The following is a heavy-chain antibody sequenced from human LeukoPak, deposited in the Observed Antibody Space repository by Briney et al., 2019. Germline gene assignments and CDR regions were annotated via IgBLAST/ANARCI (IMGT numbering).Heavy chain of an antibody. J-gene: IGHJ4*02. D-gene: IGHD2-15*01. CDR2: ISGSGGST. CDR3: AKDFLGYCSGGSCYGYYFDY. V-gene: IGHV3-23*01. CDR1: GFTFSSYA. Sequence: GGSLRLSCAASGFTFSSYAMSWVRQAPGKGLEWVSAISGSGGSTYYADSVKGRFTISGDNSKNTLYLQMNSLRAEDTAVYYCAKDFLGYCSGGSCYGYYFDYWGQGTLVTVSS.